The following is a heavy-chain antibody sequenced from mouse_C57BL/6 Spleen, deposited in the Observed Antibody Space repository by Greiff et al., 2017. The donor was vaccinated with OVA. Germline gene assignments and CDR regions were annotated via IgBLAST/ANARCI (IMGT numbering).Heavy chain of an antibody. CDR2: IRNKANGYTT. J-gene: IGHJ2*01. CDR3: ARRNYGFDY. CDR1: GFTFTDYY. D-gene: IGHD2-1*01. Sequence: EVQRVESGGGLVQPGGSLSLSCAASGFTFTDYYMSWVRQPPGKALEWLGFIRNKANGYTTEYSASVKGRFTISRDNSQSILYLQMNALRAEDSATYYCARRNYGFDYWGQGTTLTVSS. V-gene: IGHV7-3*01.